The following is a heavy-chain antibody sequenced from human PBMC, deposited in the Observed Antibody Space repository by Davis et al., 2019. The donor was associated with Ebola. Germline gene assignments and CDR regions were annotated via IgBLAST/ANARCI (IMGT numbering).Heavy chain of an antibody. CDR2: IVGSGATT. V-gene: IGHV3-23*01. CDR1: GFTFSSYA. CDR3: AKQGEHGTGDY. J-gene: IGHJ4*02. D-gene: IGHD1-1*01. Sequence: GESLKISCAASGFTFSSYAMTWVRQAPGKGLEWVSAIVGSGATTYYADSVKGRFTISRDNSKNTLYLQMNSLRVEDTAAYYCAKQGEHGTGDYWGQGTLVTVSS.